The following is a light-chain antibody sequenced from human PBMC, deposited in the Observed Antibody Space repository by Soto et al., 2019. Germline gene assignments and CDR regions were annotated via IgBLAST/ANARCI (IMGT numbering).Light chain of an antibody. CDR2: GVS. V-gene: IGLV2-14*01. Sequence: QSALTQPASVSGSPGQSITISCTGTSSDVGGYNYVSWYQQHPGKAPKLLIYGVSNRPSGVSYRFSGSKSGNTASLTISGLQADDEADYYCCAYAGDPWVFGGGTKVTVL. CDR1: SSDVGGYNY. CDR3: CAYAGDPWV. J-gene: IGLJ3*02.